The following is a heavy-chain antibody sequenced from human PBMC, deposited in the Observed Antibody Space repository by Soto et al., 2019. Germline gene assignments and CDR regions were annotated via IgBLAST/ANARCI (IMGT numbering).Heavy chain of an antibody. CDR3: ARALANCTNGVCYRGAFDI. CDR1: GYTFTSYY. D-gene: IGHD2-8*01. V-gene: IGHV1-46*01. J-gene: IGHJ3*02. Sequence: QVQLVQSGAEVKKPGASVKVSCKASGYTFTSYYMHWVRQAPGQGLEWMGIINPSGGSTSYAQKFQCRVTMTRDTSTSTVYMELSSLRSEDTAVYYCARALANCTNGVCYRGAFDIWGQGTMVTVSS. CDR2: INPSGGST.